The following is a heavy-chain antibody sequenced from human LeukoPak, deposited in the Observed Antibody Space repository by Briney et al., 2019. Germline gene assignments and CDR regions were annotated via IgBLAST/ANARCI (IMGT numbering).Heavy chain of an antibody. Sequence: ASVKVSCKASGHTFTGYYMHWVRQAPGQGLEWMGWINPNSGGTNYAQKFQGRVTMTRDTSISTAYMELSRLRSDDTAVYYCARESPRAYSSNWPGAFDYWGQGTLVTVSS. CDR2: INPNSGGT. J-gene: IGHJ4*02. V-gene: IGHV1-2*02. CDR3: ARESPRAYSSNWPGAFDY. CDR1: GHTFTGYY. D-gene: IGHD6-13*01.